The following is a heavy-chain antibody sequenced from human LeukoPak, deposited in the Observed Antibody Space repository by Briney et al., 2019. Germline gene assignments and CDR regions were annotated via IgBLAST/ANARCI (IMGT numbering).Heavy chain of an antibody. J-gene: IGHJ3*02. Sequence: ASVKVFCKASGYTFTGYYMNWVRQAPGQGLEWMGRINPNTGGTNYAQNFQGSVTMTRDTSITTVYMELSRLRSDDTAVYYCARVGDGLNDGFDIWGQGTMVTVSS. CDR1: GYTFTGYY. V-gene: IGHV1-2*06. CDR3: ARVGDGLNDGFDI. CDR2: INPNTGGT. D-gene: IGHD5-24*01.